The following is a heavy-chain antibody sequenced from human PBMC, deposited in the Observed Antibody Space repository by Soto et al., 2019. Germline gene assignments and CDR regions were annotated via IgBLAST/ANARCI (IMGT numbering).Heavy chain of an antibody. CDR2: ISAYNGNT. V-gene: IGHV1-18*01. Sequence: QVQLVQSGAEVKKPGASVKVSCKASGYTFTSYGISWVRQAPGQGLEWMGWISAYNGNTNYAQKLQGRVTMTTDTSTSTAYRELRRLSADDTAVYYCARVTVPAASSAWFDPWGQGTLVTVSS. J-gene: IGHJ5*02. D-gene: IGHD2-2*01. CDR3: ARVTVPAASSAWFDP. CDR1: GYTFTSYG.